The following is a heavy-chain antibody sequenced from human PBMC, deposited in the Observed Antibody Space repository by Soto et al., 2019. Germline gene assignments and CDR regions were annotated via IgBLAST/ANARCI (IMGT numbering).Heavy chain of an antibody. V-gene: IGHV3-53*01. CDR2: LYDLDGS. J-gene: IGHJ3*01. D-gene: IGHD1-1*01. CDR3: ATWDEREHAYDV. CDR1: GFTISGKKY. Sequence: DVQLVESGGGLIQPGESLRLSCAAFGFTISGKKYVAWVRQAPGKGLEWVSALYDLDGSFYAASVKGRFTTSSDSSKTTVYLQMNALRPDDTAVYDCATWDEREHAYDVWGQGTTVTVSS.